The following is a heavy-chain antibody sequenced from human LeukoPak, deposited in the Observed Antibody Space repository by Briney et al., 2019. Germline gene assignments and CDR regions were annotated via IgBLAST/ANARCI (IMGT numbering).Heavy chain of an antibody. CDR3: ARSHLYDSSGYYGY. D-gene: IGHD3-22*01. CDR1: GYAFTGYY. J-gene: IGHJ4*02. Sequence: GASVKVSCKASGYAFTGYYMHWVRQAPGQGLEWMGRINPNSGGTNYAQKFQGGVTMTRDTSISTAYMELSRLRSDDTAVYYCARSHLYDSSGYYGYWGQGTLVTVSS. CDR2: INPNSGGT. V-gene: IGHV1-2*06.